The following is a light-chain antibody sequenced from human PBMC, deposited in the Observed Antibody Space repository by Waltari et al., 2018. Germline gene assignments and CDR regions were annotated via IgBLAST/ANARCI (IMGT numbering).Light chain of an antibody. Sequence: QSVLTQPPSVSGAPGQRVTISSTGSSSKPGAAYEVFWYQHLPGTAPKLLIFGNSIRPSGVPDRFSGSKSGTSASLAIIGLQAEDEADYYCQSYDSSLSVVFGGGTKVTVL. J-gene: IGLJ2*01. CDR1: SSKPGAAYE. CDR3: QSYDSSLSVV. V-gene: IGLV1-40*01. CDR2: GNS.